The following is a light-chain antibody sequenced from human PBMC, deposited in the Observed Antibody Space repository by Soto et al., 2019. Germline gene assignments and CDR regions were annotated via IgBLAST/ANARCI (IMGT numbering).Light chain of an antibody. Sequence: DIQMTQSPSSVSASVGDRIITTCRASQYISTWLAWYQQKPGEAPKLLIFAASRLHGGVPSRFSGSGSGTDFTLTINNLQPEDFATYYCQQADSFPLTFGGGTKVEVK. CDR3: QQADSFPLT. CDR2: AAS. V-gene: IGKV1D-12*01. J-gene: IGKJ4*01. CDR1: QYISTW.